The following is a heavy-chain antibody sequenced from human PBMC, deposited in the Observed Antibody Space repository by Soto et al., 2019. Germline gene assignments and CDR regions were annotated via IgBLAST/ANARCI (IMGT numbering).Heavy chain of an antibody. CDR3: ARSISSWREFDY. D-gene: IGHD6-13*01. J-gene: IGHJ4*02. V-gene: IGHV5-51*01. CDR1: DYTFAAYW. CDR2: IYPRDSDT. Sequence: PGESLKISCKGFDYTFAAYWIRWVSQVPGKGREWMGIIYPRDSDTRYSPSFQGQVTIAADKSISTAYLQWSSLKASDTAMYYCARSISSWREFDYWGQGTLVTVSS.